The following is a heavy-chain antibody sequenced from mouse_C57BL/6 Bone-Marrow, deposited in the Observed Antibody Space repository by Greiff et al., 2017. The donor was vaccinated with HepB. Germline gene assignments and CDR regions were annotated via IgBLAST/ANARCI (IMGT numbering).Heavy chain of an antibody. Sequence: EVHLVESGGDLVKPGGSLKLSCAASGFTFSSYGMSWVRQTPDKRLEWVATISSGGSYTYYPDSVKGRFTISRDNAKNTLYLQMSSLKSEDTAMYYCARNYYGSRGWYFDVWGTGTTVTVSS. D-gene: IGHD1-1*01. J-gene: IGHJ1*03. CDR1: GFTFSSYG. CDR3: ARNYYGSRGWYFDV. CDR2: ISSGGSYT. V-gene: IGHV5-6*01.